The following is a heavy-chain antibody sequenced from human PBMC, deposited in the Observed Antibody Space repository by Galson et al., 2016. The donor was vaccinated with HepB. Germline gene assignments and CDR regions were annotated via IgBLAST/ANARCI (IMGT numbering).Heavy chain of an antibody. V-gene: IGHV3-30*18. J-gene: IGHJ4*02. Sequence: SLRLSCAISGVIFSDHAMHWVRQAPGQGLEWVAVTSSDGSNEYYADSVKGRFTISRDNSKGTLYLQMNSLRAEDTAVYYCAKDRDDFGDFAFDSWGQGTLVTVSS. CDR2: TSSDGSNE. D-gene: IGHD4-17*01. CDR1: GVIFSDHA. CDR3: AKDRDDFGDFAFDS.